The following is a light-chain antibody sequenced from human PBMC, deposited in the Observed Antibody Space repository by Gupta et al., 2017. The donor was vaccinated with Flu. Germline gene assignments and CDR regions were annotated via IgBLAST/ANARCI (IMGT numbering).Light chain of an antibody. CDR2: LGS. V-gene: IGKV2-28*01. CDR1: QSLLYSNGYNY. CDR3: MQPLNSPWT. J-gene: IGKJ1*01. Sequence: DIVMTQSPLSLAATPGEPASISCRSSQSLLYSNGYNYVNWYLQKPGQSPQLLIHLGSNRASGVPDRFSGSGSGTYFTLKISRVEAEDVGIYFCMQPLNSPWTFGQGTKVEIK.